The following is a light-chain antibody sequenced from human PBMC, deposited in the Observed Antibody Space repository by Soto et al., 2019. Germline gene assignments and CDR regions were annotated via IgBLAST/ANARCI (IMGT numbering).Light chain of an antibody. J-gene: IGLJ2*01. CDR1: SSDVGGYNY. CDR2: DVT. CDR3: CSYAGSYTLL. V-gene: IGLV2-11*01. Sequence: QSALTQPRSVSGSPGQSVTISCTGTSSDVGGYNYVSWYQQRPGKVPKVMIYDVTKRPSGVPDRFSGSKSGNTASLTISGLQAADEAYYSCCSYAGSYTLLFGGGTKVTVL.